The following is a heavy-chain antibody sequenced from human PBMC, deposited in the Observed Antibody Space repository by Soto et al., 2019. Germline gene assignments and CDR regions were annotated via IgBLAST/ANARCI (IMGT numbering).Heavy chain of an antibody. D-gene: IGHD3-3*01. V-gene: IGHV4-59*01. J-gene: IGHJ6*03. Sequence: SETLALTCTVSGGSISRYYWSWILQPPGKGLEWIGYIYYSGSTNYNPSLKSRVTISVDTSKNQFSLKLSSVTAADTAVYYCARGGYYDFWSGYYNPTRYHHYSTDVCGTTTIVTLSS. CDR3: ARGGYYDFWSGYYNPTRYHHYSTDV. CDR2: IYYSGST. CDR1: GGSISRYY.